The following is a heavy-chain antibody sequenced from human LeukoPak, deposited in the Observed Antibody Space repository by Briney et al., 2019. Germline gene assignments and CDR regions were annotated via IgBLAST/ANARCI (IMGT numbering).Heavy chain of an antibody. D-gene: IGHD3-3*01. Sequence: ASVKVSCKASGYTFTSYDINWVRQATGQGLEWMGWMNPNSGNTGYAQKFQGRITMTRNTSISTAYMELSSLRSEDTAVYYCARGLYDFWSGYLGADYYYYMDVWGKGTTVTVSS. CDR2: MNPNSGNT. V-gene: IGHV1-8*01. J-gene: IGHJ6*03. CDR1: GYTFTSYD. CDR3: ARGLYDFWSGYLGADYYYYMDV.